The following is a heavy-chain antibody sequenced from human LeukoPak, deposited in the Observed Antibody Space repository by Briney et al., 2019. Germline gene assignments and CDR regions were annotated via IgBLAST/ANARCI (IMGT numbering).Heavy chain of an antibody. D-gene: IGHD3-22*01. V-gene: IGHV1-69*13. CDR1: GYTFTGYY. J-gene: IGHJ4*02. CDR2: IIPIFGTA. CDR3: ARDDYYDSSGGFYY. Sequence: SVKVSCKASGYTFTGYYIHWVRQAPGQGLEWMGGIIPIFGTANYAQKFQGRVTITADESTSTAYMELSSLRSEDTAVYYCARDDYYDSSGGFYYWGQGTLVTVSS.